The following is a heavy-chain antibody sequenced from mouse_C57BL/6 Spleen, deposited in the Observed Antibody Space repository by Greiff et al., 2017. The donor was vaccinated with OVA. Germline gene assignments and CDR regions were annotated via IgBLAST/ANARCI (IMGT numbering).Heavy chain of an antibody. J-gene: IGHJ1*03. CDR2: INPSNGGT. CDR1: GYTFTSYW. V-gene: IGHV1-53*01. CDR3: GRDYGSSPYWYFDV. D-gene: IGHD1-1*01. Sequence: VQLQQPGAELVKPGASVKLSCKASGYTFTSYWMHWVKQRPGQGLEWIGNINPSNGGTNYNEKFKSTATLTVAKSYSTAYMQLSSLTSEDSAVYYCGRDYGSSPYWYFDVWGTGTTVTVSS.